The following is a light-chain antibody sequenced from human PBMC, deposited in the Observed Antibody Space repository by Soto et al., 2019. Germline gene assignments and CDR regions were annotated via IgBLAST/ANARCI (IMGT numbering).Light chain of an antibody. J-gene: IGKJ4*01. CDR3: QQYDNLHLT. Sequence: DIQMTQSPSXLSASVGDRVTITCQASQDISNYLNWYQQKPGKAPKLLIYDASNLETGVPSRFSGSGSGTDFTFTISSLQPEDIATYYCQQYDNLHLTFGGGTKVEIK. V-gene: IGKV1-33*01. CDR2: DAS. CDR1: QDISNY.